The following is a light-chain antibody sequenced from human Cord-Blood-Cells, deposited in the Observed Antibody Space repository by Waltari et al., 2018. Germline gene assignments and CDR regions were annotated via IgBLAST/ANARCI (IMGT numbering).Light chain of an antibody. CDR2: AAS. CDR1: QSISSY. Sequence: DIQMTHSLSSLSASAPVNVTITCRASQSISSYLNWYQQKPGKAPKLLIYAASSLQRGVPSRFSGSGSGTDFTLTISSLQPEDFATYYCQQSYSTPYTFGQGTKLEIK. CDR3: QQSYSTPYT. J-gene: IGKJ2*01. V-gene: IGKV1-39*01.